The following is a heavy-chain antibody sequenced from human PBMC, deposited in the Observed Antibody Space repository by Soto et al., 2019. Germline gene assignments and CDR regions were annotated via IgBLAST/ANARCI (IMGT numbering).Heavy chain of an antibody. J-gene: IGHJ3*02. V-gene: IGHV3-23*01. CDR3: AKDATAVNGVWDPFDM. D-gene: IGHD2-8*01. CDR2: VGGSDTDK. Sequence: GGSLRISCGASGFTFSAYAMSWVRQAPGKGLQWVSGVGGSDTDKHYADSVRGRFTVSRDNSKNTLYLQMNSLRADDTAVYYCAKDATAVNGVWDPFDMWGQGTEVTVSS. CDR1: GFTFSAYA.